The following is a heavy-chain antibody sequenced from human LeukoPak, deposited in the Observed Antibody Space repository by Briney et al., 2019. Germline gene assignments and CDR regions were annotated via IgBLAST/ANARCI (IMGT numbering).Heavy chain of an antibody. J-gene: IGHJ5*02. Sequence: SETLSLTCTVSGGSISSGSYYWSWIRQPAGKGLEWIGRIYTSGSTNYNPSLKSRVPISVDTSKNQFSLKLSSVTAADTAVYYCARHTRYCSSTSCYRGLDPWGQGTLVTVSS. D-gene: IGHD2-2*01. CDR3: ARHTRYCSSTSCYRGLDP. V-gene: IGHV4-61*02. CDR1: GGSISSGSYY. CDR2: IYTSGST.